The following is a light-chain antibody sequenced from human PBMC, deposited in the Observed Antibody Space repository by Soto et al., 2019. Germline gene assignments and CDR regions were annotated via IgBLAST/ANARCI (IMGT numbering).Light chain of an antibody. CDR1: SSNIGAGYD. V-gene: IGLV1-40*01. Sequence: QAVVTQPPSVSGAPGQRVTISCTGSSSNIGAGYDVHWYQQLPGTAPKLLISGNSNRPSGVPDRFSGSKSGTSASLAITGLQADDEADYYCQSYDSSLSSYVFGTGTKRTVL. CDR3: QSYDSSLSSYV. J-gene: IGLJ1*01. CDR2: GNS.